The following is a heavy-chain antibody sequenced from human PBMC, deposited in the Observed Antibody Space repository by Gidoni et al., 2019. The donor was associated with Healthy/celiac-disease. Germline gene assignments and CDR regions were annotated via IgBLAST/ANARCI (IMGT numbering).Heavy chain of an antibody. D-gene: IGHD2-8*01. CDR1: GFTFSSYD. CDR3: ARAGRYCTNGVCYRVNAFDI. J-gene: IGHJ3*02. Sequence: EVQLVESGGGLVQPGGSLRLSCAASGFTFSSYDMHWVRQATGKGLEWVSAIGTAGDPYYPGSVKGRFTISRENAKNSLYLQMNSLRAGDTAVYYCARAGRYCTNGVCYRVNAFDIWGQGTMVTVSS. V-gene: IGHV3-13*05. CDR2: IGTAGDP.